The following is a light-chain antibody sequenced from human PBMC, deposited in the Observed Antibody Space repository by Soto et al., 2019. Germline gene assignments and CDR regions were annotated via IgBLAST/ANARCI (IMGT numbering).Light chain of an antibody. Sequence: DIQMTQSPSSLSASVGDRVTITCRASQSISSYLNWYQQKPGKAPKLLTYAASSLQSGVPSRFSGSGSGTDFTLTISSLQPEDFATYYCQQSYSTPPITFGPGTKV. CDR2: AAS. CDR3: QQSYSTPPIT. J-gene: IGKJ3*01. V-gene: IGKV1-39*01. CDR1: QSISSY.